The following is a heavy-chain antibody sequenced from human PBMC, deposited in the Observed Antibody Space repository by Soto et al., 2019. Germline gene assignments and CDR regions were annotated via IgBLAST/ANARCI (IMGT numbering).Heavy chain of an antibody. CDR1: GGTFSNDI. V-gene: IGHV1-3*01. Sequence: ASVKVSCKTSGGTFSNDIITWVRQAPGQRLEWMGWINAGNGNTKYSQKFQGRVTITRDTSASTAYMELSSLRSEDTAVYYCAIDTTVVTFIDYWGQGTLVTVSS. J-gene: IGHJ4*02. CDR3: AIDTTVVTFIDY. D-gene: IGHD4-17*01. CDR2: INAGNGNT.